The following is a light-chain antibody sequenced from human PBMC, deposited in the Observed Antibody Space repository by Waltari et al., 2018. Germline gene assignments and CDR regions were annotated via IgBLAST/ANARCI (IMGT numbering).Light chain of an antibody. Sequence: QSALTQPASVSGSPGQSITIPCTGPSSDVGFYNLLSGYQQHPDEAPKLMVYEVIERPSGVSNRFSGSKSGNTASLTISGLQAEDEADYYCCSYAGRNIWVFGGGTKLTVV. CDR1: SSDVGFYNL. J-gene: IGLJ3*02. CDR2: EVI. V-gene: IGLV2-23*02. CDR3: CSYAGRNIWV.